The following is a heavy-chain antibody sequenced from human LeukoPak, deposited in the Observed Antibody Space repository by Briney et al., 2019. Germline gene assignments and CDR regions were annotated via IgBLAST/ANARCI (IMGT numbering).Heavy chain of an antibody. Sequence: PSETLSLTCTVSGYSISSGYYWGWIRQPPGKGLEWIGSIYYSGSTYYNPSLKSRVTISVDTSKNQFSLKLSSVTAADTAVYYCARPVDKAESFDYWGQGTLVTVSS. D-gene: IGHD5-12*01. CDR3: ARPVDKAESFDY. V-gene: IGHV4-38-2*02. J-gene: IGHJ4*02. CDR1: GYSISSGYY. CDR2: IYYSGST.